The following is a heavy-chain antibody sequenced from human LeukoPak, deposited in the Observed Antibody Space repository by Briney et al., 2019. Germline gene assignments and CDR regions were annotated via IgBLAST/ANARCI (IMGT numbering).Heavy chain of an antibody. J-gene: IGHJ4*02. Sequence: SETLSLTCTVPGGSISSYYWSWIRQPPGKGLEWIGYIYYSGSTNYNPSLKSRVTISVDTSKNQFSLKLSSVTAADTAVYYCARVRSAAGIDYWGQGTLVTVSS. D-gene: IGHD6-13*01. CDR3: ARVRSAAGIDY. V-gene: IGHV4-59*01. CDR1: GGSISSYY. CDR2: IYYSGST.